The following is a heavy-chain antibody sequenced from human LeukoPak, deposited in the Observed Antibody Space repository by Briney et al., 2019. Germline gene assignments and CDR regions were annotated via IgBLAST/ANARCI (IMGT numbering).Heavy chain of an antibody. J-gene: IGHJ4*02. CDR1: GGTFSSYA. CDR2: IIPILGIA. D-gene: IGHD4-17*01. Sequence: SVKVSCKASGGTFSSYAISWVRQAPGQGLEWMGRIIPILGIANYAQKFQGRVTITADKSTSTAYMELSSLRSEDTAVYYCARVNDYGDRPLWYWGQGTLVTVSS. V-gene: IGHV1-69*04. CDR3: ARVNDYGDRPLWY.